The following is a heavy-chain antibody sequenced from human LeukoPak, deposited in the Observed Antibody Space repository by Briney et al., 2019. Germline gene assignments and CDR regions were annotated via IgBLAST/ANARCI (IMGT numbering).Heavy chain of an antibody. V-gene: IGHV4-61*02. CDR2: IYTSGST. Sequence: SETLSLTCTVSGGSISSGSYYWSWIRQPAGKGLEWIGRIYTSGSTNYNPSLKSRVTISVDTSKNQFSLKLGSVTAADTAVYYCARSYGSGNYIDYWGQGTLVTVSS. J-gene: IGHJ4*02. CDR3: ARSYGSGNYIDY. CDR1: GGSISSGSYY. D-gene: IGHD3-10*01.